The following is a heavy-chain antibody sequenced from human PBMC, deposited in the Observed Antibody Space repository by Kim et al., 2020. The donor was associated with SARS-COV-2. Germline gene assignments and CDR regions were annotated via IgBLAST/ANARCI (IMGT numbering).Heavy chain of an antibody. V-gene: IGHV3-7*01. CDR3: ARGGYSHFDQ. J-gene: IGHJ4*02. Sequence: LSLTCAASGFPFNSYWMTWVRQAPGKGLEWVASINKDGSEKHYVDSVKGRFTFSRDNARTSLYLEMSSLRAEDTAMYYCARGGYSHFDQWGQGTLVTVSS. CDR1: GFPFNSYW. CDR2: INKDGSEK. D-gene: IGHD3-22*01.